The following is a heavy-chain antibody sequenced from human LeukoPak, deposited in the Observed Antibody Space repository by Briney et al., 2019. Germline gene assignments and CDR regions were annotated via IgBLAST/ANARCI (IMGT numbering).Heavy chain of an antibody. CDR1: GYTFTSYY. CDR3: ARDKAVTTELTQYFHH. Sequence: VASVKVSCKASGYTFTSYYMHWVRQAPGQGLEWMGIINPSGGSTSYTQKFQGRVSMTRDTFTSTVYMELSSLRSDDTAVYYCARDKAVTTELTQYFHHWGQGTLVTVSS. J-gene: IGHJ1*01. CDR2: INPSGGST. V-gene: IGHV1-46*01. D-gene: IGHD4-11*01.